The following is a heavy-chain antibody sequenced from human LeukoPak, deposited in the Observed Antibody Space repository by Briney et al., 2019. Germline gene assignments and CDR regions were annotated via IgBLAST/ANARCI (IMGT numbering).Heavy chain of an antibody. V-gene: IGHV3-7*01. CDR3: VRTVTTGYFDY. D-gene: IGHD4-11*01. CDR2: MRQDGSDK. Sequence: PGGSLRLSCVASGFTFNNYWMSWVRQAPGKGLELVASMRQDGSDKYYVDSVKGRFPISRDNGKNSLFLQMNTLRAVDTAIYFCVRTVTTGYFDYWGPGTLVTVSS. CDR1: GFTFNNYW. J-gene: IGHJ4*02.